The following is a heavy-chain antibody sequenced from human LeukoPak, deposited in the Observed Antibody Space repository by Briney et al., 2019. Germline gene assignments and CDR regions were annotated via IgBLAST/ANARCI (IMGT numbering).Heavy chain of an antibody. V-gene: IGHV3-11*01. CDR3: ARLLIYGYASFDI. CDR2: ISSSGSTI. D-gene: IGHD5-18*01. Sequence: GGSLRLSCAASGFTFSDYYMSWIRQAPGKGLEWVSYISSSGSTIYYADSVKGRFTISRDNAKNSLYLQMNSLRAEDTAVYYCARLLIYGYASFDIWGQGTMATVSS. J-gene: IGHJ3*02. CDR1: GFTFSDYY.